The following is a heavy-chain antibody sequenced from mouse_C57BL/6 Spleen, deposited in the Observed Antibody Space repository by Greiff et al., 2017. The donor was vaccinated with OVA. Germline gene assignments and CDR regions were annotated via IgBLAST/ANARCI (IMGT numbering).Heavy chain of an antibody. CDR1: GYTFTSYW. CDR3: ASKGFAY. Sequence: VQLQQPGAELVMPGASVKLSCTASGYTFTSYWMPWVQQRPGQGLEWIGEIDPSDSYTNYNQKFKGKSTLTVDKSSSTAYMQLSSLTSEDSAVYYCASKGFAYWGQGTLVTVSA. V-gene: IGHV1-69*01. J-gene: IGHJ3*01. CDR2: IDPSDSYT.